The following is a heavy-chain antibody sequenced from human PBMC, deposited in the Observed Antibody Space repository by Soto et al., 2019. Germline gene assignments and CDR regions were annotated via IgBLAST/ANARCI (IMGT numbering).Heavy chain of an antibody. CDR2: INHSGST. D-gene: IGHD3-10*01. Sequence: SETLSLTFAVYGGSFSGYYWSWIRQPPGKGLEWIGEINHSGSTNYNPSLKSRVTISVDTSKNQFSLKLSSVTAADTAVYYCARAGVITMVRCIVEFWGKGTKDIVSS. CDR1: GGSFSGYY. J-gene: IGHJ6*04. V-gene: IGHV4-34*01. CDR3: ARAGVITMVRCIVEF.